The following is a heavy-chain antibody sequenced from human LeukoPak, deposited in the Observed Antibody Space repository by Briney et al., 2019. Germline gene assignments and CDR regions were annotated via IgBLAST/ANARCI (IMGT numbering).Heavy chain of an antibody. CDR1: GFTFSSYA. D-gene: IGHD3-10*01. J-gene: IGHJ4*02. V-gene: IGHV3-23*01. Sequence: GGSLRLSWAASGFTFSSYAMSWVRQAPGKGLEWASAISGSGGSTYYADSVKGRFTISRDNSKNTLYLQMNSLRAEDTAVYYCAKDQHYGSGSYDYWGQGTLVSVSS. CDR3: AKDQHYGSGSYDY. CDR2: ISGSGGST.